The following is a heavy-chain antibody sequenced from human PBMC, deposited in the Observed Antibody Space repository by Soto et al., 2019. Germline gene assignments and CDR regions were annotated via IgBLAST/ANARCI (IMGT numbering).Heavy chain of an antibody. V-gene: IGHV3-7*05. CDR3: ARIQPFAIFGVANHYGMDV. Sequence: EVQLVESGGGLVQEGGSLRLSCAASGFIFSSFWMTWVRQAPGKGLEWVANIRQGGGEEYVDSVKGRFTISRDNAKNSLYLQVNSLRAEDTAVYHCARIQPFAIFGVANHYGMDVWGQGTTVTVSS. D-gene: IGHD3-3*01. CDR2: IRQGGGEE. J-gene: IGHJ6*02. CDR1: GFIFSSFW.